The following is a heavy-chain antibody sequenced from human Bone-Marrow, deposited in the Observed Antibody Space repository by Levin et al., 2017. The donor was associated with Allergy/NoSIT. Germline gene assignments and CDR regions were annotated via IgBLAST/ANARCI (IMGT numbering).Heavy chain of an antibody. D-gene: IGHD7-27*01. CDR3: ARGQELWNPFDH. CDR2: ISSSSQTI. Sequence: PGESLKISCVSSGFTLSSYSMSWVRQTPGKGLEWLAYISSSSQTIYYADSVRGRFSISRDNTKNSTYLHMDSLRADDPAVYYCARGQELWNPFDHWGQGALVTVSS. V-gene: IGHV3-48*04. J-gene: IGHJ4*02. CDR1: GFTLSSYS.